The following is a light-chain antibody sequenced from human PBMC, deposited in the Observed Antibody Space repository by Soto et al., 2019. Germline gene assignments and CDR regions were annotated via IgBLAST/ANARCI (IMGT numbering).Light chain of an antibody. CDR1: QSVSSSY. Sequence: ETVLTQSPGTLSLSPGERATLSCRASQSVSSSYLAWYQQKPGQAPRLLIYGASSRATGIPDRFSGGGSGTDFTLTISRLEPEDFAVYYCQHYGSSQTFGQGTKVEIK. CDR3: QHYGSSQT. V-gene: IGKV3-20*01. CDR2: GAS. J-gene: IGKJ1*01.